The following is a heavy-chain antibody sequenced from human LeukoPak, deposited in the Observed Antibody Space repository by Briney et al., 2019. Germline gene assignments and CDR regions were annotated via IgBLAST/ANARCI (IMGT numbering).Heavy chain of an antibody. V-gene: IGHV5-51*01. D-gene: IGHD3-22*01. CDR2: IYPGDSDT. Sequence: GESLKISCQGSGYSFTSYWIGWVRQMPGKGLEWMGIIYPGDSDTRYSPSFQGQVTISADKSISTAYLQWSSLKASDTAMYYCARLYYYDSSGSLGFDYWGQGTLVTVSS. J-gene: IGHJ4*02. CDR3: ARLYYYDSSGSLGFDY. CDR1: GYSFTSYW.